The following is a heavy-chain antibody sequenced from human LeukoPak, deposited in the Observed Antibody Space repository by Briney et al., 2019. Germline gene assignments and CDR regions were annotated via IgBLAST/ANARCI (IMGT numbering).Heavy chain of an antibody. J-gene: IGHJ5*02. CDR3: ARAGFGELIRWFDP. V-gene: IGHV4-30-2*01. Sequence: PSETLSLTCAVSGGSISSGGYSWSWIRQPPGKGLEWIGYIYHSGSTYYNPSLKSRVTISVDRSKNQFSLKLSSVTAADTAVYYCARAGFGELIRWFDPWGQGTLVTVSS. D-gene: IGHD3-10*01. CDR1: GGSISSGGYS. CDR2: IYHSGST.